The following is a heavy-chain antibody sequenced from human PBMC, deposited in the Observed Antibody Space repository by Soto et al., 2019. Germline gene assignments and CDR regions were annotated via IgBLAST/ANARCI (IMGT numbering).Heavy chain of an antibody. CDR1: GGTFSSYA. CDR2: IIPVFGTA. Sequence: QVQLVQSGAEVKKPGSSVKVSCKASGGTFSSYAISWVRQAPGQGLEWMGGIIPVFGTANYAQKFQGTVTITADESTSSAYMELRRLRSEDTAVYDWARGLKGYDESSGYAVDIWCQGTMAT. J-gene: IGHJ3*02. CDR3: ARGLKGYDESSGYAVDI. V-gene: IGHV1-69*01. D-gene: IGHD3-22*01.